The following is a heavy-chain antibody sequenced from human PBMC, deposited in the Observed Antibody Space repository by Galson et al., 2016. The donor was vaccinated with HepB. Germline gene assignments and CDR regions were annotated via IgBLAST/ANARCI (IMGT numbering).Heavy chain of an antibody. CDR1: GGSFSSYA. V-gene: IGHV1-69*04. D-gene: IGHD1-26*01. Sequence: SVKVSCKASGGSFSSYAFTWVRQAPGQGPEWMGRILPILGIANYAQKFQGRVTITADKSTSTAYMELSSLRSEDTAVYYCAREKSGTYGGGFDYWGQGTLVIVSS. CDR2: ILPILGIA. CDR3: AREKSGTYGGGFDY. J-gene: IGHJ4*02.